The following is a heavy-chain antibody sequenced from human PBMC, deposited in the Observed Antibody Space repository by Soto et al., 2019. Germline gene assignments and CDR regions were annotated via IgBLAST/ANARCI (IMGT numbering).Heavy chain of an antibody. D-gene: IGHD2-8*01. CDR2: IYYSGST. Sequence: SETLSLTCTVSGGSISSYYWSWIRQPPGKGLEWIGYIYYSGSTNYNPSLKSRVTISVDTSKNQFSLKLSSVTAADTAVYYCARSRLMVYDAFDIWGQGTMVTVSS. J-gene: IGHJ3*02. V-gene: IGHV4-59*01. CDR1: GGSISSYY. CDR3: ARSRLMVYDAFDI.